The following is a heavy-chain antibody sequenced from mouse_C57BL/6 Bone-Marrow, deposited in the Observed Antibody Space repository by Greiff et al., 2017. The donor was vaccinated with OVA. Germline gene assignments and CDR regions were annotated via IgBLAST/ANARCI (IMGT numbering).Heavy chain of an antibody. Sequence: EVKVVESGGGLVKPGGSLKLSCAASGFTFSSYAMSWVRQTPEKRLEWVATISDGGSYTYYPDNVKGRFTISRDNAKNNLYLQMSHLKSEDTAMYYCARAGTTVVAIDYWGQGTTLTVSS. CDR1: GFTFSSYA. J-gene: IGHJ2*01. CDR3: ARAGTTVVAIDY. CDR2: ISDGGSYT. V-gene: IGHV5-4*03. D-gene: IGHD1-1*01.